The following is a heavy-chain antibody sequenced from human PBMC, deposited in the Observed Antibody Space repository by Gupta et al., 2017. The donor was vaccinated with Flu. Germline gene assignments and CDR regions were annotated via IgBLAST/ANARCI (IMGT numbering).Heavy chain of an antibody. J-gene: IGHJ4*02. Sequence: RQPPGKGLEGIGSIYYSGSTYYNPSLKSRVTISVDTSKNQFSLKLSSVTAADTAVYYCARDPLRNYVWGSYRRGEAEGQYWGQGTLVTVSS. D-gene: IGHD3-16*02. CDR2: IYYSGST. V-gene: IGHV4-39*02. CDR3: ARDPLRNYVWGSYRRGEAEGQY.